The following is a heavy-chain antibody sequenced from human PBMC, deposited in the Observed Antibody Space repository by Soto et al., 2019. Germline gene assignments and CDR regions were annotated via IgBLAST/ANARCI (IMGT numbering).Heavy chain of an antibody. CDR3: ARGAVVNFDS. CDR1: GGSISSGGYY. J-gene: IGHJ4*02. V-gene: IGHV4-31*03. CDR2: NYYSGIT. D-gene: IGHD3-22*01. Sequence: SETLSLTCTVSGGSISSGGYYWTWFRQHPGKGLEWIGYNYYSGITYYNPSLKSRVTMSVDTSKNHFSLKVNSVTAADTAVYYCARGAVVNFDSWGQGTLVTVSS.